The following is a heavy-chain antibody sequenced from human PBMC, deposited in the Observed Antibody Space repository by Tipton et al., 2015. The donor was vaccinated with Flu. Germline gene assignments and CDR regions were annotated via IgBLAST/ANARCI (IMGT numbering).Heavy chain of an antibody. Sequence: SLRLSCAASGFSFSDYWMSWVRQPPGKGLEWVSTLSGGSDVQYYADSVRGRFTISRDNSKNTLYLQMNNLRVEDTAVYYCAKRYCSSSTCYIPDALAIWGQGTMVTVSS. CDR2: LSGGSDVQ. D-gene: IGHD2-2*01. V-gene: IGHV3-23*01. CDR1: GFSFSDYW. J-gene: IGHJ3*02. CDR3: AKRYCSSSTCYIPDALAI.